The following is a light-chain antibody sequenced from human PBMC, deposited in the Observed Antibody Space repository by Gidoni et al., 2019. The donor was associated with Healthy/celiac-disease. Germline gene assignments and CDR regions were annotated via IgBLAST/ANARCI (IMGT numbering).Light chain of an antibody. J-gene: IGKJ2*03. V-gene: IGKV3-15*01. Sequence: EMVMTQSPATLSVSPGERATLSCRASQSVSSNLAWYQQKPGQAPRLLIYGASTRATGIPARFIGSGSGTEFTLTISSLQSEDFAVYYCQQYNNWPRGSFGQGTKLEIK. CDR1: QSVSSN. CDR3: QQYNNWPRGS. CDR2: GAS.